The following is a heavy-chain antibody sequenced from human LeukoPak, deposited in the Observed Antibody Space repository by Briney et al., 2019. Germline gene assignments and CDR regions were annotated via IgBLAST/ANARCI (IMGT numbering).Heavy chain of an antibody. Sequence: SETLSLTCAVYGGSFRGCYWSWIRQPPGKGLEGIGEINHSGSTNYNPSIKSRVTISVDTSKNQFSLKLSSVTAADTAVYYCARGRRSFGGAFDYWGQGTLVTVSS. V-gene: IGHV4-34*01. CDR2: INHSGST. D-gene: IGHD3-10*01. J-gene: IGHJ4*02. CDR1: GGSFRGCY. CDR3: ARGRRSFGGAFDY.